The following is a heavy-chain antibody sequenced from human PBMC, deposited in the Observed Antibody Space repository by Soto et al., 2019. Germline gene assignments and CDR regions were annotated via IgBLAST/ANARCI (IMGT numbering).Heavy chain of an antibody. CDR2: IYHSGST. CDR3: ARNDLLSGYFDY. Sequence: SETLSLTCAVSGGSISSGGYSWSWIRQPPGKGLEWIWYIYHSGSTYYNPSLKSRVTISVDRSKNQFSLKLSSVTAADTAVYYCARNDLLSGYFDYWGQGTLVTVSS. CDR1: GGSISSGGYS. J-gene: IGHJ4*02. D-gene: IGHD3-16*01. V-gene: IGHV4-30-2*01.